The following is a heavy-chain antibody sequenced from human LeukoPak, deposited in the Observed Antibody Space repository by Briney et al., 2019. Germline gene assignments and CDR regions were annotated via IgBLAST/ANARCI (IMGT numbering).Heavy chain of an antibody. J-gene: IGHJ6*04. CDR3: ASFPLGDGDV. V-gene: IGHV4-59*01. Sequence: SETLSLTCTVSGGSISSYYWSWIRQPPGKGLEWIGYIYYSGSTNYNPSLKSRVTISVDTSKNQFSLKLSSVTAADTAVYYCASFPLGDGDVWGKGTTVTVSS. CDR1: GGSISSYY. CDR2: IYYSGST. D-gene: IGHD7-27*01.